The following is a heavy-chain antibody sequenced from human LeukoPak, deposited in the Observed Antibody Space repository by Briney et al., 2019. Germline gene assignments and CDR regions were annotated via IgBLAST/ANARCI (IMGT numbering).Heavy chain of an antibody. V-gene: IGHV4-38-2*01. J-gene: IGHJ4*02. CDR1: GYSISSGYY. Sequence: SETLSLTCAVSGYSISSGYYWGWIRQPPGKGLEWIGSIYHSGSTYYNPSLKSRVTISVDTSKNQFSLKLSSVTAADTAVYYCARPSLPSSGSLDYWGQGTLVTVSS. CDR2: IYHSGST. D-gene: IGHD6-19*01. CDR3: ARPSLPSSGSLDY.